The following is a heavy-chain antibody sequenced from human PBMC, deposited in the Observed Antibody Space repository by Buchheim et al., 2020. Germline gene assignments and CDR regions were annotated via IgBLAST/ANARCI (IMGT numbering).Heavy chain of an antibody. J-gene: IGHJ4*02. V-gene: IGHV3-23*01. CDR2: ISGSGGST. Sequence: EVQLLESGGGLVQPGGSLRLSCAASGFTFSSYAMSWVRQAPGKGLEWVSAISGSGGSTSYADSVKGRFTISRDNSQKTRYLQMNSLRAEDTAVYYCAKELALYYDLWSGKFDYWGQGTL. D-gene: IGHD3-3*01. CDR1: GFTFSSYA. CDR3: AKELALYYDLWSGKFDY.